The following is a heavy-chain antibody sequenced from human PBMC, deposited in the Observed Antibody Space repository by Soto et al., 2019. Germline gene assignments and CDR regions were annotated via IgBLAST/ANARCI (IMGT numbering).Heavy chain of an antibody. CDR2: ISSSTI. CDR3: ARDISGYGAFFDI. D-gene: IGHD3-22*01. J-gene: IGHJ3*02. V-gene: IGHV3-48*03. Sequence: EVQLVESGGGLVQPGGSLRLSCAASGFTFSSYEMNWVRQAPGKGLEWVSYISSSTIYYADSVKGRFTISRDNAKNSLYLQMNSLRAEDTAVYYCARDISGYGAFFDIWGQGRMVTVSS. CDR1: GFTFSSYE.